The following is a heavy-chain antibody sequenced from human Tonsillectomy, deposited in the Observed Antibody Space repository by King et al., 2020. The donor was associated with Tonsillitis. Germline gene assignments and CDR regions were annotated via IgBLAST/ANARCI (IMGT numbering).Heavy chain of an antibody. CDR2: IRGSNGDT. J-gene: IGHJ3*02. CDR1: GFTFSSYA. CDR3: ARCNNGDYGAFDI. Sequence: QLVQSGGGLVQPGGSLRLSCAASGFTFSSYAMSWVRQAPGKGLEWVSTIRGSNGDTYNADSVRGRFPISRDNANNILYLQMNSLRAEDTAVYYCARCNNGDYGAFDIWGQGTVVTVSS. D-gene: IGHD4-17*01. V-gene: IGHV3-23*04.